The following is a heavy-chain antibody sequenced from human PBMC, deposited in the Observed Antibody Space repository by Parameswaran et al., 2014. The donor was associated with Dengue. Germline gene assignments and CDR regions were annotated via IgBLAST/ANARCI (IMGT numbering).Heavy chain of an antibody. J-gene: IGHJ4*02. CDR3: ARVGMRWFGELLGY. D-gene: IGHD3-10*01. V-gene: IGHV1-3*01. Sequence: WVRQAPGQRLEWMGWINAGNGNTKYSQKFQGRVTITRDTSASTAYMELSSLRSEDTAVYYCARVGMRWFGELLGYWGQGTLVTVSS. CDR2: INAGNGNT.